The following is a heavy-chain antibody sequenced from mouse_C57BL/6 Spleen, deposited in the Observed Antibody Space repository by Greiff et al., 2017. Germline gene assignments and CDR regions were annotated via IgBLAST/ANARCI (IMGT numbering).Heavy chain of an antibody. V-gene: IGHV5-16*01. CDR3: GRGGSYWYFDV. Sequence: EVMLVESEGGLVQPGSSMKLSCTASGFTFSDYYMAWVRQVPEKGLEWVANINYDGSSTYYLDSLKSRFIISRDNAKNILYLQMSSLKSEDTATCDCGRGGSYWYFDVWGTGTTVTVSS. D-gene: IGHD1-1*01. CDR2: INYDGSST. CDR1: GFTFSDYY. J-gene: IGHJ1*03.